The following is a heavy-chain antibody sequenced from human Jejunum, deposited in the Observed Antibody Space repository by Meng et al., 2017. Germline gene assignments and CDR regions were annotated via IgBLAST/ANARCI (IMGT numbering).Heavy chain of an antibody. CDR1: GFTFSRYW. CDR2: IKEDGSET. CDR3: VGDSLVDGSGKYGGKGDY. D-gene: IGHD3-10*01. Sequence: GESLKISCAASGFTFSRYWMTLVRQTPGKGLEWVANIKEDGSETYYVDSVKGRFTISRDNAQSTLYLQKQSLRAEDTAVYYCVGDSLVDGSGKYGGKGDYWGQGALVTVSS. V-gene: IGHV3-7*01. J-gene: IGHJ4*02.